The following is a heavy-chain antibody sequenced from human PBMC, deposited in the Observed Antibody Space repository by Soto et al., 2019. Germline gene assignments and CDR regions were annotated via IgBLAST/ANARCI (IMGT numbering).Heavy chain of an antibody. Sequence: EVQLVESGGGLVQPGGSLRLSCAASGFTFSTYEMNWVRQAPGKGLEWVSYISSSGDTIYYADSVKGRFTISRDNAKNSLYLQMNSVRAEDTAVYYCATRSGGGGAFDFWGQGTMVTVSS. V-gene: IGHV3-48*03. CDR2: ISSSGDTI. J-gene: IGHJ3*01. D-gene: IGHD3-10*01. CDR3: ATRSGGGGAFDF. CDR1: GFTFSTYE.